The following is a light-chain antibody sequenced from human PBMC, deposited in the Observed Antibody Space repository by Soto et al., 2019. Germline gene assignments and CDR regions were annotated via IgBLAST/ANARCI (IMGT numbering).Light chain of an antibody. CDR3: SSYTTTYIWV. CDR1: SSDIGSDNF. CDR2: GVS. V-gene: IGLV2-14*01. Sequence: QSALTQPASVSGSPGQSITISCTGTSSDIGSDNFVSWHQQHPDKAPKFIIYGVSNRPSGVSNRFSGSKSGNTASLTISGLQADDEADYYCSSYTTTYIWVFGGGTKLTVL. J-gene: IGLJ3*02.